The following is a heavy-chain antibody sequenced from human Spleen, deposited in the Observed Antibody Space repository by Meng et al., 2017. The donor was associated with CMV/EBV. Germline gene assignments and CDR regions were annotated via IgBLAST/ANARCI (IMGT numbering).Heavy chain of an antibody. D-gene: IGHD3-16*01. CDR2: IYPDDSDT. Sequence: KVSCKGSGYSFTSYWIGWVRQMPGKGLEWMGFIYPDDSDTKYSQSFQGQVSISADKSINTAYLQWSSLKASDTALYYCARVITPYYFDSWGQGTLVTVSS. CDR1: GYSFTSYW. J-gene: IGHJ4*02. V-gene: IGHV5-51*01. CDR3: ARVITPYYFDS.